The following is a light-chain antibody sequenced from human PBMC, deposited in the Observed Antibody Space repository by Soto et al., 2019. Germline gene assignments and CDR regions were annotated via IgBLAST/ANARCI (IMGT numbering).Light chain of an antibody. Sequence: EIVMTQSPASLSVSPGDGATLSCRASQSVVSNVAGYQQKPGQGPRLLIHGASTRAAGVPARFSGSGSGTDFTLTISSLQSEDFAVYYCQQYHNWPPQYTFGQGTKLQIK. V-gene: IGKV3-15*01. J-gene: IGKJ2*01. CDR3: QQYHNWPPQYT. CDR2: GAS. CDR1: QSVVSN.